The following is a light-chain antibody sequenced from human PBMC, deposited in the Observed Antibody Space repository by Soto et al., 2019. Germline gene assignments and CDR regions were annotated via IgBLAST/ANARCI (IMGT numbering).Light chain of an antibody. CDR2: AAS. J-gene: IGKJ5*01. CDR1: QSIGKH. V-gene: IGKV1-39*01. Sequence: IQMTQSPSSLSASVGDRVTITCRASQSIGKHLNWYQQKPGKAPKFLIYAASSLQSGVPSRFSGSGSGTDFTLTISSLQPEDFATYYCQQSYSTPRITFGQGTRLEIK. CDR3: QQSYSTPRIT.